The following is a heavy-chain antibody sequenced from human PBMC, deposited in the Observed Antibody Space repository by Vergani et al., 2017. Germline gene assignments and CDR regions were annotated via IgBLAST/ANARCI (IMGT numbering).Heavy chain of an antibody. J-gene: IGHJ4*02. Sequence: EVQLVESGGGLVKPGGSLRLSCAASGFTFSSYSMNWVRQAPGKGLEWVSSISSSSSYIYYADSVKGRFTISRDNSKNTLYLQMNSLRAEDTAVYYCAKDLFLFGWGQGTLVTVSS. D-gene: IGHD3-10*02. V-gene: IGHV3-21*04. CDR3: AKDLFLFG. CDR1: GFTFSSYS. CDR2: ISSSSSYI.